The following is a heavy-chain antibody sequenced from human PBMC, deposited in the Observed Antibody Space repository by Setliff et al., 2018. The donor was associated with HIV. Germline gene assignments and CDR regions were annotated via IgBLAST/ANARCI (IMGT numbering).Heavy chain of an antibody. CDR3: ARESPSSSWFYFDF. Sequence: LSLTCAVYGGSFSDYYWTWIRQSPGKGLEWIGEINHRGSTNYNPSLKSRVTVSVDTSKNQFSLKLGSVTAADTAVYYCARESPSSSWFYFDFWGQGTLVT. CDR2: INHRGST. CDR1: GGSFSDYY. D-gene: IGHD6-13*01. J-gene: IGHJ4*02. V-gene: IGHV4-34*01.